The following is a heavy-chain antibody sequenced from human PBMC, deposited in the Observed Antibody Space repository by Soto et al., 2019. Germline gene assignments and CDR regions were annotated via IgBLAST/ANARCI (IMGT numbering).Heavy chain of an antibody. CDR2: ISAYNGNT. J-gene: IGHJ6*03. V-gene: IGHV1-18*01. D-gene: IGHD2-15*01. CDR1: GYTFTSYG. Sequence: QVQLVQSGAEVKKPGASVKVSCKASGYTFTSYGISWVRQAPGQGLEWMGWISAYNGNTNYAQKLQGRVTMTTDTSTRTAYMELRSLRSDDTAVYYCARYCSGGSRRSYYYYYYMDVWGKGTTVTASS. CDR3: ARYCSGGSRRSYYYYYYMDV.